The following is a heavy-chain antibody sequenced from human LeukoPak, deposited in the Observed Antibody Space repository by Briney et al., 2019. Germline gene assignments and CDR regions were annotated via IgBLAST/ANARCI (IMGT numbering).Heavy chain of an antibody. CDR2: IWYDGSNK. CDR1: GFTFSSYG. V-gene: IGHV3-33*01. J-gene: IGHJ4*02. Sequence: GGSLRLSCAASGFTFSSYGMHWVRQAPGKGLEWVAVIWYDGSNKYYADSVKGRFTISRDNSKNTLYLQMNSLRAEDTAVYYCARCRGGSCYSGDYWGQGTLVTVSS. CDR3: ARCRGGSCYSGDY. D-gene: IGHD2-15*01.